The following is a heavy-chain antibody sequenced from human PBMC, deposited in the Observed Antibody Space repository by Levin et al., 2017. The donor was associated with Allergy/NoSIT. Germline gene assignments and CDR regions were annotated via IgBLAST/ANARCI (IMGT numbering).Heavy chain of an antibody. CDR1: GFTLSRYW. CDR2: IKQDGSDK. J-gene: IGHJ5*02. CDR3: ASAYSGSDR. D-gene: IGHD2-21*01. Sequence: GGSLRLSCVASGFTLSRYWTSWVRQAPGKGLEWVANIKQDGSDKNYVDSVKGRFTISRDNAKNSLYLQMNSLRAEDTAVYYCASAYSGSDRWGQGTLVTVSS. V-gene: IGHV3-7*03.